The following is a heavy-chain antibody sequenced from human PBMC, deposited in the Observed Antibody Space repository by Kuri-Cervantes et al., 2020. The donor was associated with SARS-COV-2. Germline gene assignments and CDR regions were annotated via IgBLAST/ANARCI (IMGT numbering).Heavy chain of an antibody. CDR3: ATRYGHSFAYGY. CDR1: GYIFTSYW. J-gene: IGHJ4*02. CDR2: IASSDSET. V-gene: IGHV5-10-1*01. D-gene: IGHD3-16*01. Sequence: GGSLRLSCKGSGYIFTSYWISWVRQMPGKGMEWMGRIASSDSETNYSPSFEGHVTMSVDKSINTAYLQWSSLKASDTAMYYCATRYGHSFAYGYWGQGSLVTVSS.